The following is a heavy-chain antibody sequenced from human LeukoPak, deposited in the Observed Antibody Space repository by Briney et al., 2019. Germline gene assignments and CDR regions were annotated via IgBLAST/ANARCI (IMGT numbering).Heavy chain of an antibody. CDR3: AKAPVTTCRGAFCYPFDY. Sequence: GGTLRLSCAASGFTFSSYGVSWVRQAPGKGLEWVSAISDTGNTYHADSVKGRFTISRDSSKNTLFLQMNRLRPEDAAVYYCAKAPVTTCRGAFCYPFDYWGLGTLVTVSS. CDR2: ISDTGNT. CDR1: GFTFSSYG. V-gene: IGHV3-23*01. J-gene: IGHJ4*02. D-gene: IGHD2-15*01.